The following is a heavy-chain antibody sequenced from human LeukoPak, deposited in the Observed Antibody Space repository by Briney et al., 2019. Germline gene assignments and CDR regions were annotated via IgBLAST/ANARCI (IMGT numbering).Heavy chain of an antibody. J-gene: IGHJ4*02. CDR2: IKEDGGEK. D-gene: IGHD3-22*01. V-gene: IGHV3-7*01. Sequence: GGSLRLSCAASGFIFSSYWMSWVRQAPGKGLEWVGNIKEDGGEKHYVDSVKGRFTISRDNAKNSLYLYMNSLRAEDTAVYYCVRDDDRPDNGLDYWGQGTLVTVSS. CDR1: GFIFSSYW. CDR3: VRDDDRPDNGLDY.